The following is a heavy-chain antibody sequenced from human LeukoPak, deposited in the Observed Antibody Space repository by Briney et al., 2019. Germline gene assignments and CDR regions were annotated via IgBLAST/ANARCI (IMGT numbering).Heavy chain of an antibody. D-gene: IGHD3-22*01. CDR2: IKQDEGEK. Sequence: GGSLRLSCAVSGFNFSIYWMSRVRQAPGKGLEWVANIKQDEGEKYYVDSVKGRFTFSRDNAKNSLYLQMNSLGAEDTAVYYCARDPYDSSAYGAFDMWGQGTMVTVSS. J-gene: IGHJ3*02. CDR1: GFNFSIYW. V-gene: IGHV3-7*01. CDR3: ARDPYDSSAYGAFDM.